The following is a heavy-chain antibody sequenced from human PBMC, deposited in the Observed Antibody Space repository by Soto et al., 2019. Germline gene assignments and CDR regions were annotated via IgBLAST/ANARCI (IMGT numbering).Heavy chain of an antibody. CDR3: TKNSAYALDY. CDR1: RYSINNNNW. V-gene: IGHV4-4*02. D-gene: IGHD5-12*01. J-gene: IGHJ4*02. CDR2: LRHGGST. Sequence: SETLSLTCDVSRYSINNNNWWSWVRQSPGGGLEWIGELRHGGSTNYNPSLESRVTFSVDISKNQFFLKLSSVTAADTAVYYCTKNSAYALDYWGQGTLVTVSS.